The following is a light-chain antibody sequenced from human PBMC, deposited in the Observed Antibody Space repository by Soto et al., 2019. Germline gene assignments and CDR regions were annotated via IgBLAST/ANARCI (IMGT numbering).Light chain of an antibody. CDR2: DAS. CDR1: QSVRTN. V-gene: IGKV3-15*01. Sequence: ETVMTQSRATLSVSPGDRATLSCMASQSVRTNLAWYQHKPGQAPRLLIYDASTRIAGTPARFSASGSGTEFTLTISSLQSEDFAVYYCQQYQDWPQTFGQGTKVDI. CDR3: QQYQDWPQT. J-gene: IGKJ1*01.